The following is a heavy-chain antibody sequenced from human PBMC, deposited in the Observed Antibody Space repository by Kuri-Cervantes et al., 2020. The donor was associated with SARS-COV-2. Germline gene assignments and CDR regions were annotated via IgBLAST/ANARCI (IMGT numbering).Heavy chain of an antibody. D-gene: IGHD5-24*01. J-gene: IGHJ4*02. CDR3: ARDFRADGDY. Sequence: LSLTCAASGFTLDDYAMHWVRQAPGKGLEWVSGISWNSGSIGYADSVKGRFTISRDNAKNSLYLQMNSLRAEDTALYYCARDFRADGDYWGQGTLVTVSS. CDR1: GFTLDDYA. CDR2: ISWNSGSI. V-gene: IGHV3-9*01.